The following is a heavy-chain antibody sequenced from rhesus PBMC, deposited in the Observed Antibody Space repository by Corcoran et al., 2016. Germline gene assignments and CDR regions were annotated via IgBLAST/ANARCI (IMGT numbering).Heavy chain of an antibody. Sequence: QLQLQESGPGLVKPSETLSVTCAVSGGPFSSAYWSWIRQAPGEGLEWIGYIYGGSSSTNYNPSLKSRVTLSVDTSRNQVSLKLSSVTAADTAIYYCSRRSLSGYSYFDYWGQGVLVTVSS. CDR1: GGPFSSAY. CDR2: IYGGSSST. D-gene: IGHD5-24*01. V-gene: IGHV4-169*01. CDR3: SRRSLSGYSYFDY. J-gene: IGHJ4*01.